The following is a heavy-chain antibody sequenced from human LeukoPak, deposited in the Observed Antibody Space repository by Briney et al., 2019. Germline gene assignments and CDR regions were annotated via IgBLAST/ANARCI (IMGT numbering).Heavy chain of an antibody. J-gene: IGHJ6*03. CDR1: GFTFSSYA. V-gene: IGHV3-23*01. Sequence: PGGSLRLSCAASGFTFSSYAMSWVRQATGKGLEGGSAISGSGGSTYYAESVKGRFTISRDNSKNTLYLQMNSLRAEDTAVYYCAYTQGGSGYYVFYMDVWGKGTTVTVSS. D-gene: IGHD3-3*01. CDR2: ISGSGGST. CDR3: AYTQGGSGYYVFYMDV.